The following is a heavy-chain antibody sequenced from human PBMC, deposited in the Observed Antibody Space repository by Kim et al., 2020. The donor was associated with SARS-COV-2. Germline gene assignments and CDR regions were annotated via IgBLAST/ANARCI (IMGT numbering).Heavy chain of an antibody. J-gene: IGHJ5*02. CDR1: GYTFTSYA. CDR3: ARGPLGWFGELLHMGDGFDP. Sequence: ASVKVSCKASGYTFTSYAMHWVRQAPGQRLEWMGWINAGNGNTKYSQKFQGRVTITRDTSASTAYMELSSLRSEDTAVYYCARGPLGWFGELLHMGDGFDPWGQGTLVTVSS. D-gene: IGHD3-10*01. CDR2: INAGNGNT. V-gene: IGHV1-3*01.